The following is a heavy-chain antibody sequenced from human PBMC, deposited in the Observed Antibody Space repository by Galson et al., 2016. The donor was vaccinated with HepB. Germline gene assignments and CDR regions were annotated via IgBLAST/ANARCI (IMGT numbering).Heavy chain of an antibody. V-gene: IGHV3-33*01. CDR2: IWHDESKK. CDR3: ARAGSLSRRFDP. CDR1: GFTFSSYA. J-gene: IGHJ5*02. Sequence: SLRLSCAASGFTFSSYAMHWVRQAPGRGLEWVAVIWHDESKKYYADSVKGRFTISRDNSNKTLFLQMDSLRAEDTAVYFCARAGSLSRRFDPWGQGALVIVSS. D-gene: IGHD2-15*01.